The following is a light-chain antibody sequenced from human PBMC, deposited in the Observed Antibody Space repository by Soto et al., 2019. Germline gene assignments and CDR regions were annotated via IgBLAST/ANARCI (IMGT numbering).Light chain of an antibody. V-gene: IGLV2-14*01. CDR3: SSFTSRFTFV. CDR2: EVT. CDR1: RSDVGAYNY. J-gene: IGLJ1*01. Sequence: QSVLTQPASVSGSPGQSIAISCTGTRSDVGAYNYVSWYQQHPGQAPKLMISEVTNRPSGVSDRFSGSKSGNTASLTISGLQAEEEADYYCSSFTSRFTFVFGTGTKLTVL.